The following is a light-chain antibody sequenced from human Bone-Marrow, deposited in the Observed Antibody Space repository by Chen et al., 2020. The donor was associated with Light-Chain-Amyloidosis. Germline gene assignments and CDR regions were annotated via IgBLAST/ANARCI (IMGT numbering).Light chain of an antibody. Sequence: NFMLTQPHSVSESPGKTVIISCTSSSGSIATNYVQWYKQRPGSSPTTVIYEDDQSPSGVPDRFSGSIDRSSNSASLTISGLKTEDEADYYCQSYQGSSQGVFGGGTKLTVL. CDR2: EDD. J-gene: IGLJ3*02. V-gene: IGLV6-57*01. CDR3: QSYQGSSQGV. CDR1: SGSIATNY.